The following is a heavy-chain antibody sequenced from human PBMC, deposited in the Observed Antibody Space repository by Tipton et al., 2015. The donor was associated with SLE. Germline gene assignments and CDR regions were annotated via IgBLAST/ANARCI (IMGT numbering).Heavy chain of an antibody. CDR3: ARDPYDSWSDYQATFDY. J-gene: IGHJ4*02. Sequence: TLSLTCAVYGGSFSDYSWNWIRQTPGKGLEWIGEIDHRGSTTHTPSLKSRVTMSVDTSKNHFSLTLHSVTAADTAVYYCARDPYDSWSDYQATFDYWGQGTLVTVSP. CDR2: IDHRGST. V-gene: IGHV4-34*01. D-gene: IGHD3-3*01. CDR1: GGSFSDYS.